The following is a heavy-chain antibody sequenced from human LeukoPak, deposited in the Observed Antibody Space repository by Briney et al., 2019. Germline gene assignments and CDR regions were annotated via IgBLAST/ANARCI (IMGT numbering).Heavy chain of an antibody. V-gene: IGHV1-69*13. CDR3: ARGEVPPHYFDS. CDR1: GGTFSSYA. Sequence: SVKVSCKASGGTFSSYAISWVRQAPGQGLEWMGGIIPIFGTANYAQRFQGRVTITADESTTTAYMEVSSLRSEDTAVYYCARGEVPPHYFDSWGQGTLVTVSS. CDR2: IIPIFGTA. J-gene: IGHJ4*02.